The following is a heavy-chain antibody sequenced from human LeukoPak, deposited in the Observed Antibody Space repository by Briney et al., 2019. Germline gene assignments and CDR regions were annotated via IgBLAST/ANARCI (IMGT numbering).Heavy chain of an antibody. V-gene: IGHV1-8*01. Sequence: ASVKVSCKASGYTFTSYDINWVRQATGQGLEWMGWMNPNSGNTGYAQKFQGRVTMTRNTSISTAYMELSGLRSEDTAVYYCARVYDFWSGYYDWFDPWGQGTLVTVSS. CDR3: ARVYDFWSGYYDWFDP. CDR1: GYTFTSYD. D-gene: IGHD3-3*01. CDR2: MNPNSGNT. J-gene: IGHJ5*02.